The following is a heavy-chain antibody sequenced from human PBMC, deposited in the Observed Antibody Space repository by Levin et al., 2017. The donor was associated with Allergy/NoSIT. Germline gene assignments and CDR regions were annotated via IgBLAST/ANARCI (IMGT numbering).Heavy chain of an antibody. CDR3: AHSLKVSGSRWFDP. Sequence: SGPTLVKPTQTLTLTCSFSGFSLSTSGVGVGWIRQPPGKALEWLAIIYWDDDKRYSPSLKNRLTITKDTSRNQVVLTMTNMDPVDTATYYCAHSLKVSGSRWFDPWGPGTLVTVSS. D-gene: IGHD3-10*01. CDR2: IYWDDDK. J-gene: IGHJ5*02. CDR1: GFSLSTSGVG. V-gene: IGHV2-5*02.